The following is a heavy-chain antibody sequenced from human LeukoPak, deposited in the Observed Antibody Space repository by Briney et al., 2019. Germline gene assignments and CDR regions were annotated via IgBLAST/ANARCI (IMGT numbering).Heavy chain of an antibody. V-gene: IGHV3-48*03. Sequence: GGSLRLSCAASGFTFSSYEMNWVRQAPGKGLEWVSYISSSGSTIYYADSVKGRFTISRDNAKNSLYLQMNRLRAEDTAVYYCARSMYSSGWYPHYYYYYYMDVWGKGTTVTISS. D-gene: IGHD6-19*01. J-gene: IGHJ6*03. CDR1: GFTFSSYE. CDR2: ISSSGSTI. CDR3: ARSMYSSGWYPHYYYYYYMDV.